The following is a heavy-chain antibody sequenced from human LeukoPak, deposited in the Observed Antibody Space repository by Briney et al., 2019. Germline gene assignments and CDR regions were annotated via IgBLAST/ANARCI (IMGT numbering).Heavy chain of an antibody. J-gene: IGHJ5*02. CDR2: ISADNGNT. CDR3: ARDAREVLLWFGEFFP. V-gene: IGHV1-18*01. D-gene: IGHD3-10*01. Sequence: ASVKVSCKASGYTFTTYGISWVRQAPGQGLEWMGWISADNGNTDYAQRFQGRVTMTTDTSTSTAYMELRSLRSGDTAVYYCARDAREVLLWFGEFFPWGQGTLVTVSS. CDR1: GYTFTTYG.